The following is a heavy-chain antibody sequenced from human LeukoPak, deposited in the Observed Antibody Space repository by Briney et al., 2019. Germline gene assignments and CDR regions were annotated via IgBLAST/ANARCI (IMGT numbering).Heavy chain of an antibody. Sequence: GRSLRLSCAASGFPFSSYAMHWVRQAPGKGLEWVAVISYDGSNKYYADSVKGRFTISRDNSKNTLFLQMNSLRAEDTAVYYCAPLPWNYGRGQGTLVTVSS. CDR1: GFPFSSYA. V-gene: IGHV3-30-3*01. CDR3: APLPWNYG. J-gene: IGHJ4*02. CDR2: ISYDGSNK. D-gene: IGHD1-7*01.